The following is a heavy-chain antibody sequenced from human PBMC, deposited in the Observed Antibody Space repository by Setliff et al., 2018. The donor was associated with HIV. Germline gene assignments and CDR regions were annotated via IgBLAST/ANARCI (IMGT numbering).Heavy chain of an antibody. CDR2: ISHRGNT. CDR1: GGSISSSTFF. Sequence: SETLSLTCSVSGGSISSSTFFWAWIRQPPGKGLEWIASISHRGNTYNHPSLKSRVTISVDTSNNQFSLKLTSVTAADTAVYYCARARLLGGFLSWGRGALVTVSS. CDR3: ARARLLGGFLS. J-gene: IGHJ5*02. D-gene: IGHD7-27*01. V-gene: IGHV4-39*07.